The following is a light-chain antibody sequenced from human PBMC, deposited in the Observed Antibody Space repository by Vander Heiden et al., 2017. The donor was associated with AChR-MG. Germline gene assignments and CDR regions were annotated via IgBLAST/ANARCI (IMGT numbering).Light chain of an antibody. CDR2: AAS. J-gene: IGKJ4*01. V-gene: IGKV3-15*01. CDR3: QQDNNWPLT. CDR1: QNIGSY. Sequence: EIVMTQSPATLSVSPGERATLSCRASQNIGSYLAWYQRKPGQAPRLLIYAASTRATGIPAKFSVSGSGTEFTLTISSLQSEDFVVYYCQQDNNWPLTFGGGTKVDIK.